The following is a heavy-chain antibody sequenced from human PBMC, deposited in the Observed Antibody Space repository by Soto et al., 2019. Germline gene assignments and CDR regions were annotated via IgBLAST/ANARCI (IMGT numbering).Heavy chain of an antibody. CDR1: GGSISSGGYY. D-gene: IGHD3-3*01. J-gene: IGHJ5*02. CDR3: ARERHYDFWSGSPGP. V-gene: IGHV4-31*02. Sequence: LCGGSISSGGYYWSWIRQHPGKGLEWIGYIYYSGSTYYNPSLKSRVTISVDTSKNQFSLKLSSLTAADTAVYYCARERHYDFWSGSPGPWGQGTLVTVSS. CDR2: IYYSGST.